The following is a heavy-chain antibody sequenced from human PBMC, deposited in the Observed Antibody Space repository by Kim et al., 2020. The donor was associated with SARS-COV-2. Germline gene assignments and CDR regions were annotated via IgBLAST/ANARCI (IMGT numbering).Heavy chain of an antibody. D-gene: IGHD3-10*01. CDR1: GGSFSGYY. Sequence: SETLSLTCAVYGGSFSGYYWSWIRQPPGKGLEWIGEINHSGSTNYNPSLKSRVTISVDTSKNQFSLKLSSVTAADTAVYYCARRTYYYGSGSYRFPNAAYDPWGQGTLVTVSS. J-gene: IGHJ5*02. CDR3: ARRTYYYGSGSYRFPNAAYDP. V-gene: IGHV4-34*01. CDR2: INHSGST.